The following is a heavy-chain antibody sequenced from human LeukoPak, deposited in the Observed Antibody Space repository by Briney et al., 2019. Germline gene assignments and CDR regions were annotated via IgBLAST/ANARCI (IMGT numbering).Heavy chain of an antibody. CDR2: ISSSSTYI. CDR1: GFTFITYT. CDR3: AELGITMIGGV. J-gene: IGHJ6*04. D-gene: IGHD3-10*02. Sequence: GGSLRLSCAASGFTFITYTMNWVRQAPGKGLEWVSSISSSSTYIYYADSVKGRFTISRDNAKNSLYLQMNSLRAEDTAVYYCAELGITMIGGVWGKGTTVTISS. V-gene: IGHV3-21*01.